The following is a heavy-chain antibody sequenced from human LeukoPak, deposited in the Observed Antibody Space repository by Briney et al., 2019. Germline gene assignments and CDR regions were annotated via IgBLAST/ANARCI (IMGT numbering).Heavy chain of an antibody. J-gene: IGHJ4*02. CDR1: GFPISNYW. Sequence: GGSLRLSCAASGFPISNYWMTWVRQAPGKGLEWVGNIKQDGSEKYYVDSVKGRFTISRDNAKNSLYLQMNSLRAEDTAVYYCARDQQYYGSLELEPPYYWGQGTLVTVSS. V-gene: IGHV3-7*01. D-gene: IGHD3-10*01. CDR3: ARDQQYYGSLELEPPYY. CDR2: IKQDGSEK.